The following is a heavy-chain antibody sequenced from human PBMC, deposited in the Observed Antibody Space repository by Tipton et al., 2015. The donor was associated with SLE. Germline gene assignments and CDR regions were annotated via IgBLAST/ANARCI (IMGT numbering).Heavy chain of an antibody. Sequence: TLSLTCTVSGGSIGSHCWNWIRQPPGKGLEWIGYVCYTGSTSYNPSLKSRVIMSIGTSNSQFSLKLTSMTAADTAVYYCARWGMTTIWAFDLWGLGTMVTVSS. CDR3: ARWGMTTIWAFDL. J-gene: IGHJ3*01. D-gene: IGHD4-17*01. CDR1: GGSIGSHC. CDR2: VCYTGST. V-gene: IGHV4-59*11.